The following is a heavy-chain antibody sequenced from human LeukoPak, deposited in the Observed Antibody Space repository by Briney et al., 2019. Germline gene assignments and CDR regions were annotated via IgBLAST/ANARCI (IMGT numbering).Heavy chain of an antibody. CDR1: GDSISSGDYY. CDR3: ARDGLNTMVRGKIHYNYMDV. Sequence: KPSETLSLTCTVSGDSISSGDYYWSWIRQPAGKGLEWIGRIYTSGSTHYNPSLKSRVTISVDTSKNQFSLKLSSVTAADTAVYYCARDGLNTMVRGKIHYNYMDVWGKGTTVSISS. V-gene: IGHV4-61*02. CDR2: IYTSGST. D-gene: IGHD3-10*01. J-gene: IGHJ6*03.